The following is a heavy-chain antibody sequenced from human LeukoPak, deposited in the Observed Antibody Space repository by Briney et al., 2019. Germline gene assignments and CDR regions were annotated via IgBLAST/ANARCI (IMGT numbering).Heavy chain of an antibody. CDR2: ISSSSYI. V-gene: IGHV3-21*01. CDR3: ARSQYYYDTSGYYFVDY. D-gene: IGHD3-22*01. J-gene: IGHJ4*02. CDR1: GFTFSSYS. Sequence: GGSLRLSCAASGFTFSSYSMNWVRQAPGKGLEWVSSISSSSYIYYADSVKGRFTISRDNAKNSLYLQMNSLRTEDTAVYFCARSQYYYDTSGYYFVDYWGQGTLVTVSS.